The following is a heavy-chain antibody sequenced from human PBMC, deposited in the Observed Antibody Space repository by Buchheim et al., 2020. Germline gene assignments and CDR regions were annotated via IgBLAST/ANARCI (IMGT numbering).Heavy chain of an antibody. D-gene: IGHD6-6*01. CDR2: INHSGST. CDR1: GGSFSGYY. Sequence: QVQLQQWGAGLLKPSETLSLTCAVYGGSFSGYYWSWIRQPPGKGLEWFGEINHSGSTNYNPSLKSRVTISVNTYKNKFSLKLSSVTAADTAVYYCARGVWSYGPFTAARIPVGFFNYWGQGTL. CDR3: ARGVWSYGPFTAARIPVGFFNY. V-gene: IGHV4-34*01. J-gene: IGHJ4*02.